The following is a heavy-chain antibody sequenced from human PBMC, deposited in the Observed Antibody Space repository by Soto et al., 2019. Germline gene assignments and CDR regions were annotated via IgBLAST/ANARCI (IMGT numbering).Heavy chain of an antibody. D-gene: IGHD3-22*01. CDR2: FDPEDGET. V-gene: IGHV1-24*01. J-gene: IGHJ4*02. CDR3: ATDRLSDSSGYSLDY. Sequence: QVQLVQSGAEVKKPGASVKVSCKVSGYTLTELSMHWVRQAPGKGLDWMGGFDPEDGETIYAQKCQGTVTMHEDTSTDTAYMELSSLRSEDTAVYYCATDRLSDSSGYSLDYWGQGTLVTVSS. CDR1: GYTLTELS.